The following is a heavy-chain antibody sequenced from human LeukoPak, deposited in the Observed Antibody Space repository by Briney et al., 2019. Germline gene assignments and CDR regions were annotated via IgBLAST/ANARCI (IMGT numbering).Heavy chain of an antibody. CDR3: ARDYGGVDY. V-gene: IGHV3-20*04. D-gene: IGHD4-23*01. Sequence: GGSLRISCAASGFTFDDYGMSWVRQAPGKGLEWVSGINWNGGSTGYADSVKGRFTISRDNSKNTLYLQMNSLRAEDTAVYYCARDYGGVDYWGQGTLVTVSS. CDR2: INWNGGST. CDR1: GFTFDDYG. J-gene: IGHJ4*02.